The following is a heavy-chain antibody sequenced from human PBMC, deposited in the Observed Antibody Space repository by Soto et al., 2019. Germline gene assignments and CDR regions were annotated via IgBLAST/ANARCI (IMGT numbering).Heavy chain of an antibody. CDR2: INPRGDIT. CDR3: ARDNSQDYVTPAASSWFHP. V-gene: IGHV1-46*01. CDR1: GFSFSDYF. J-gene: IGHJ5*02. Sequence: QAHLVQSGADVKKPGASVMLSCKASGFSFSDYFMHWVRQAPGQGLEWMGIINPRGDITNNAQKFQGRVSITRDTPTSTVDMALSSLRYEATAVYYCARDNSQDYVTPAASSWFHPWGQGTPVTVSS. D-gene: IGHD4-17*01.